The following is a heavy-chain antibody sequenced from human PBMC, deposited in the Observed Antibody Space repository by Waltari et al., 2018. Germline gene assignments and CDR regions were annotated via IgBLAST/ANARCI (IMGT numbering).Heavy chain of an antibody. J-gene: IGHJ4*02. V-gene: IGHV4-39*07. D-gene: IGHD2-21*01. CDR3: ARVSHASAYCGGDCPLKRGYYFDY. Sequence: QLQLQESGPGLVKPSETLSLTCTVSGGSISSSSYYWGWIRQPPGKGLEWIGSIYYSGSTYYNPSLKSRVTISVDTSKNQFSLKLSSVTAADTAVYYCARVSHASAYCGGDCPLKRGYYFDYWGQGTLVTVSS. CDR2: IYYSGST. CDR1: GGSISSSSYY.